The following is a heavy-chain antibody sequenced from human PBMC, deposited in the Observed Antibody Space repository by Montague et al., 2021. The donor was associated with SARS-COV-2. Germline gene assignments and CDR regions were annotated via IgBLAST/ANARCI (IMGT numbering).Heavy chain of an antibody. CDR3: VVTPSLYYHGMDV. V-gene: IGHV4-39*01. CDR2: YSGST. D-gene: IGHD4-23*01. J-gene: IGHJ6*02. Sequence: YSGSTYYNPSIKSRLTISVEPYKNQFYLKLSSVTAADTAVYYGVVTPSLYYHGMDVWGQGTTVTFSS.